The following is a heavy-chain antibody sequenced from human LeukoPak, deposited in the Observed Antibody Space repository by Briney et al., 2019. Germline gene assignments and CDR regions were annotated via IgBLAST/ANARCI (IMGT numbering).Heavy chain of an antibody. V-gene: IGHV4-61*05. CDR2: IYYSGST. J-gene: IGHJ5*02. CDR3: ARRPAETKYYDP. D-gene: IGHD2-2*01. Sequence: SETLSLTCNVSGGSVSSSSYYWGWIRHSPGKGLAWIGYIYYSGSTNYNPSLKSRVTLSVDTSKNQFSMKLSSVTAADTAIYYCARRPAETKYYDPWGQGTLVTVSS. CDR1: GGSVSSSSYY.